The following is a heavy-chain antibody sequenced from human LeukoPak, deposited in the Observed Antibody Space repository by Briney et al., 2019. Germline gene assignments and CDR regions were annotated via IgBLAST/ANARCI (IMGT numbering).Heavy chain of an antibody. V-gene: IGHV4-39*07. D-gene: IGHD6-13*01. CDR3: ARTYGSSGLGYFDL. J-gene: IGHJ2*01. Sequence: SETLSLTCTVSGGSISSSSYYWGWIRQPPGKGLEWIGSIYYGGSTYYNPSLKSRVTISVDTSKNQFSLKLSSVTAADTAVYYCARTYGSSGLGYFDLWGRGTLVTVSS. CDR2: IYYGGST. CDR1: GGSISSSSYY.